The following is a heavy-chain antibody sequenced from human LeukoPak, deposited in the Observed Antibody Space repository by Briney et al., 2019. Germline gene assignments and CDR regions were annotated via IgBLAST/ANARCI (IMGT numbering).Heavy chain of an antibody. CDR2: INWNGVST. CDR3: ARVSVPGTVEWDY. Sequence: GGSLRLSCAASGFTFDDYGMNWVRQVPGKGLEWVSGINWNGVSTGYADSVKGRFTISRDNAKNSLYLQMNSLRAEDTALYYCARVSVPGTVEWDYWGQGTLVTVSS. CDR1: GFTFDDYG. V-gene: IGHV3-20*04. D-gene: IGHD6-19*01. J-gene: IGHJ4*02.